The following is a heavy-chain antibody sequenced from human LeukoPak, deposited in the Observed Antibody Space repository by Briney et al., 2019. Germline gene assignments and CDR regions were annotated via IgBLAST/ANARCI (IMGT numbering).Heavy chain of an antibody. CDR1: GFTFSSYA. CDR3: AKVPYSNYVGYFDY. D-gene: IGHD4-4*01. J-gene: IGHJ4*02. CDR2: ISGSGGST. V-gene: IGHV3-23*01. Sequence: GGSLRLSCAASGFTFSSYAMSWVRQAPGKGLEWVSAISGSGGSTYYADSVKGRFTISRDNSKNTLYLQMNSPRAEDTAVYYCAKVPYSNYVGYFDYWGQGTLVTVSS.